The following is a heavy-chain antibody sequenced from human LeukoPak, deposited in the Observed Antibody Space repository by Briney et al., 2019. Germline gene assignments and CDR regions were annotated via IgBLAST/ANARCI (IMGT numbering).Heavy chain of an antibody. J-gene: IGHJ4*02. Sequence: GGSLRLSCAASGFTFSSYAMHWVRQAPGKGLEWVAVISYDGSNKYYADSVKGRFTISRDNSKNTLYLQMNSLRAEDTAVYYCARDPVGDIVVVVAAGFDYWGQGTLVTVSS. CDR2: ISYDGSNK. V-gene: IGHV3-30*04. D-gene: IGHD2-15*01. CDR3: ARDPVGDIVVVVAAGFDY. CDR1: GFTFSSYA.